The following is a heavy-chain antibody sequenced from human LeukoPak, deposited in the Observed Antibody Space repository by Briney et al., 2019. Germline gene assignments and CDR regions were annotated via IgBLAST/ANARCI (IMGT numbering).Heavy chain of an antibody. V-gene: IGHV1-69*06. CDR2: IIPIFGTT. Sequence: ASVKVSCKASGGTVRRFGISWVRQAPGQGLEWMGGIIPIFGTTSYVQKFQGRVTITADKSTSTAYMELSSLRSEDTAVYYCATRVSNEDYYYYMDVWGKGTTVTVSS. CDR1: GGTVRRFG. J-gene: IGHJ6*03. D-gene: IGHD3-3*01. CDR3: ATRVSNEDYYYYMDV.